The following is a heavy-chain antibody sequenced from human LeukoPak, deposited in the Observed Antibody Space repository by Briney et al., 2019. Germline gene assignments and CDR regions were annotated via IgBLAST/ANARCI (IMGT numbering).Heavy chain of an antibody. CDR3: ARFQGYFQH. V-gene: IGHV4-59*01. CDR2: FYYSGST. Sequence: SETLSLTCAVSGGCISSYYWSWIRQPPGKGLEWIGYFYYSGSTNYNPSLKSRVTISVDTSKNQFSLKLSSVTAADAAVYYCARFQGYFQHRGQGTLVTVSS. J-gene: IGHJ1*01. CDR1: GGCISSYY.